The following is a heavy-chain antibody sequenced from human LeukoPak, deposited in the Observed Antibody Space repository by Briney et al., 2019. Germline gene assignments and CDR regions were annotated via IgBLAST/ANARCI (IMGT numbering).Heavy chain of an antibody. D-gene: IGHD5-18*01. J-gene: IGHJ4*02. Sequence: ASVKVSCKASGYIFTGYYMHWVRQAPGQGLEWMGWINPNSGDTNYAQKFQGRVTMTRDTSISTAYMELSRLRSDDTAVYYCARGRYSYGYVDYWGQGTLVTVSS. CDR1: GYIFTGYY. CDR2: INPNSGDT. CDR3: ARGRYSYGYVDY. V-gene: IGHV1-2*02.